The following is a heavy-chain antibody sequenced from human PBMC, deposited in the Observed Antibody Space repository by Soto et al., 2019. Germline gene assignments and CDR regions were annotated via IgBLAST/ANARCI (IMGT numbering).Heavy chain of an antibody. Sequence: LRLSCAASGFTFSSYAMHWVRQAPGKGLEWVAVISYDGSNKYYADSVKGRFTISRDNSKNTLYLQMNSLRAEDTAVYYCAREAVAAAPHYYGMDVWGQGTTVTVSS. V-gene: IGHV3-30-3*01. CDR3: AREAVAAAPHYYGMDV. D-gene: IGHD2-15*01. CDR1: GFTFSSYA. J-gene: IGHJ6*02. CDR2: ISYDGSNK.